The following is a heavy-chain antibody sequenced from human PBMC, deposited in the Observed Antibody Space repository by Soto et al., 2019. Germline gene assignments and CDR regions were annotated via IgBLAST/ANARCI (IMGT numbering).Heavy chain of an antibody. J-gene: IGHJ4*02. CDR1: GFTFSDYY. V-gene: IGHV3-11*01. D-gene: IGHD2-2*01. CDR2: ISSSGSTI. CDR3: ARDFPSVYCSSPRDSCYYY. Sequence: PGGSLRLSCAASGFTFSDYYMSWIRQAPGKGLEWVSYISSSGSTIYYADSVKGRFTISRDNAKNSLYLQMNSLRAEDTAVYYCARDFPSVYCSSPRDSCYYYWGQGTLVTVSS.